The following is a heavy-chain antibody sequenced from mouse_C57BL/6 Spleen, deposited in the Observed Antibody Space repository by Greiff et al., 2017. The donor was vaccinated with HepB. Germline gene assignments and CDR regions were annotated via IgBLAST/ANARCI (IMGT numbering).Heavy chain of an antibody. J-gene: IGHJ2*01. D-gene: IGHD3-2*02. CDR3: ASGEGDSSGPLDD. CDR2: IDPSDSYT. Sequence: QVQLQQPGAELVRPGTSVKLSCKASGYTFTSYWMHWVKQRPGQGLEWIGVIDPSDSYTNSNQKFKGKATLTVHTSSSTAYMQLSSVTSEDSAVYYCASGEGDSSGPLDDWGKGTTLTVAS. V-gene: IGHV1-59*01. CDR1: GYTFTSYW.